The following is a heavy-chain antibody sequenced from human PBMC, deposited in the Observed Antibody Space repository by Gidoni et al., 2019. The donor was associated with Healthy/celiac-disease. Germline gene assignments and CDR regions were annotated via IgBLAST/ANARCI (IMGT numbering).Heavy chain of an antibody. CDR1: GGSISSYY. Sequence: QVQLQESGPGLVKPSETLSLTCTVSGGSISSYYWSWIRQPPGKGLEWIGYIYYSGSTNYNPSLKSRVTISVDTSKNQFSLKLSSVTAADTAVYYCARGFTMVRGVPEPFDYWGQGTLVTVSS. CDR2: IYYSGST. J-gene: IGHJ4*02. D-gene: IGHD3-10*01. V-gene: IGHV4-59*01. CDR3: ARGFTMVRGVPEPFDY.